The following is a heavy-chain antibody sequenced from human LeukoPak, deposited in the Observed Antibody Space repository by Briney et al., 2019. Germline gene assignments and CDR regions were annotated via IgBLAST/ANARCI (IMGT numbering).Heavy chain of an antibody. D-gene: IGHD2-2*01. CDR1: GYTFTSYG. V-gene: IGHV1-18*01. J-gene: IGHJ4*02. CDR2: ISAYNGNT. Sequence: GASVKVSCKASGYTFTSYGISWVRQAPGQGLEWMGWISAYNGNTNYAQKLQGRVTMTTDTSTSTAYMELRSLRSDDTAVYYCARMGKYRLLSALWYWGQGTLVTVSS. CDR3: ARMGKYRLLSALWY.